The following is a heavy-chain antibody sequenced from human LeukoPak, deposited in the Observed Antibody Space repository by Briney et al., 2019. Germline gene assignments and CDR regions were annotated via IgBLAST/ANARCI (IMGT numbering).Heavy chain of an antibody. Sequence: SETLSLTCAVYGGSFSGYYWSWIRQPPGKGLEWIGEINHSGSTNYNPSLKSRVTISVDTSKNQFSLKLSSVTAADTAVYYCGRGGSNYRYISSFQDYWGQGTLVTVSS. D-gene: IGHD6-6*01. CDR1: GGSFSGYY. CDR3: GRGGSNYRYISSFQDY. J-gene: IGHJ4*02. CDR2: INHSGST. V-gene: IGHV4-34*01.